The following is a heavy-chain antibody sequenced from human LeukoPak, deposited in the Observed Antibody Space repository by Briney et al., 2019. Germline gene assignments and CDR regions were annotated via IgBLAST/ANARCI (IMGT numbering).Heavy chain of an antibody. J-gene: IGHJ4*02. Sequence: GGSLRLSCAASEFTFSSYAMSWVRQAPGKGLEWVSAISGSGGSTYYADSVKGRFTISRDNSKNTLYLQMNSLRAEDTAVYYCAKVYCSSTSCYGWVDYWGQGTLVTVSS. D-gene: IGHD2-2*01. CDR2: ISGSGGST. CDR3: AKVYCSSTSCYGWVDY. CDR1: EFTFSSYA. V-gene: IGHV3-23*01.